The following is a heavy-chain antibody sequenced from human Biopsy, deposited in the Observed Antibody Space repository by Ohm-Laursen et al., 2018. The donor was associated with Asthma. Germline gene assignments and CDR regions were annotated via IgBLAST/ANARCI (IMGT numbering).Heavy chain of an antibody. Sequence: GSLRLSCTASGFTFSSYSMNWVRQAPGKGLEWVSYISSSSTIYYADSVKGRFTISRDNAKSSLYLQMNSLRDEDTAVYYCARPRWGPYGYWGQGTLVTVSS. CDR3: ARPRWGPYGY. D-gene: IGHD4-17*01. CDR1: GFTFSSYS. CDR2: ISSSSTI. J-gene: IGHJ4*02. V-gene: IGHV3-48*02.